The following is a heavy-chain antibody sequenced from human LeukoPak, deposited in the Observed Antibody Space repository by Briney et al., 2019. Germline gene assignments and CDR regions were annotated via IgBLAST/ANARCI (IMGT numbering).Heavy chain of an antibody. Sequence: SVKVSCKASVGTFSSYAISWVRQAPGQGLEWMGGIIPIFGTANYAQKFQGRVTITADESTSTAYMELSSLRSEDTAVYYCARGVLQYFDWLLEYFDYWGQGTLVTVSS. V-gene: IGHV1-69*01. J-gene: IGHJ4*02. CDR2: IIPIFGTA. CDR1: VGTFSSYA. CDR3: ARGVLQYFDWLLEYFDY. D-gene: IGHD3-9*01.